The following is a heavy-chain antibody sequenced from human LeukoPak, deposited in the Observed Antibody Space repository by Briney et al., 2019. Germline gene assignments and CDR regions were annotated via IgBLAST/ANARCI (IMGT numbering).Heavy chain of an antibody. CDR3: ARDGLERRSFYYYGMDV. J-gene: IGHJ6*02. Sequence: GASVKVSCKASGYTFTGYYMHRVRQAPGQGFEWMGWINPNSGGTNYAQKFQGRVTMTRDTSISTAYMELSRLRSDDTAVYYCARDGLERRSFYYYGMDVGGQGTTVTVSS. V-gene: IGHV1-2*02. CDR1: GYTFTGYY. D-gene: IGHD1-1*01. CDR2: INPNSGGT.